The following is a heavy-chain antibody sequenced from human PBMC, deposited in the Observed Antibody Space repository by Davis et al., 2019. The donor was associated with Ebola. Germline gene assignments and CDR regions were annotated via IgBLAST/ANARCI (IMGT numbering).Heavy chain of an antibody. J-gene: IGHJ6*02. Sequence: GESLKISCAASGFTFSSYAMHWVRQAPGKGLEWVAVISYDGSNKYYADSVKGRFTISRDNSKNTLYLQMNSLRAEDTAVYYRAKGGDIVVVPAAISLGDYYYYGMDVWGQGTTVTVSS. CDR1: GFTFSSYA. V-gene: IGHV3-30-3*01. CDR2: ISYDGSNK. D-gene: IGHD2-2*01. CDR3: AKGGDIVVVPAAISLGDYYYYGMDV.